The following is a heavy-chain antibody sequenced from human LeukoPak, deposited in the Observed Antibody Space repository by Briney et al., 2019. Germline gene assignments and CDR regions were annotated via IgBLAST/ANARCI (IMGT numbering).Heavy chain of an antibody. CDR1: GGSISSYY. J-gene: IGHJ4*02. Sequence: SGTLSLTCTVSGGSISSYYWSWIRQPPGKGLEWIGYIYYSGSTNYNPSLKSRVTIPVDTSKNQFSLKLSSVTAADTAVYYCARMTTVTDYFFDYWGQGTLVTVSS. V-gene: IGHV4-59*01. CDR3: ARMTTVTDYFFDY. CDR2: IYYSGST. D-gene: IGHD4-17*01.